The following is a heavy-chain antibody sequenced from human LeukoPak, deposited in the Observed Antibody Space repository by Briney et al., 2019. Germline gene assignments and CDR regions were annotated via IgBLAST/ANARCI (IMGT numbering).Heavy chain of an antibody. CDR2: ISSSSSYI. CDR3: ARDGALYSGYDYYYYYYGMDV. D-gene: IGHD5-12*01. Sequence: GGSLRLSCAASGFTFSSYSMNWVRQAPGKGLEWVPSISSSSSYIYYADSVKGRFTISRDNAKNSLYLQMNSLRAEDTAVCYCARDGALYSGYDYYYYYYGMDVWGQGTTVTVSS. CDR1: GFTFSSYS. V-gene: IGHV3-21*01. J-gene: IGHJ6*02.